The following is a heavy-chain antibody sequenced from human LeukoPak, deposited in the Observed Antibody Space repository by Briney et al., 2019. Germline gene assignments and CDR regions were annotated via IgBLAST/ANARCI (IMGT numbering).Heavy chain of an antibody. Sequence: SQTLSLTRAISGDSVASSSATWNWIRQSPWRGLEWLGTTYYRSNWYNDYALSVKRRVSIKPDTSKSQFSLQLSSVTPEDTAMYFCARDPPATGQTLNAFDIWGQGTMVTVSS. J-gene: IGHJ3*02. D-gene: IGHD6-25*01. V-gene: IGHV6-1*01. CDR2: TYYRSNWYN. CDR1: GDSVASSSAT. CDR3: ARDPPATGQTLNAFDI.